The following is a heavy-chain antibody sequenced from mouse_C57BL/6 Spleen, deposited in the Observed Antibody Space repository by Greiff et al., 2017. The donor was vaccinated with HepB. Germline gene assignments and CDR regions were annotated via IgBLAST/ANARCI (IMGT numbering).Heavy chain of an antibody. CDR2: IDPENGDT. CDR1: GFNIKDDY. Sequence: EVMLVESGAELVRPGASVKLSCTASGFNIKDDYMHWVKQRPEQGLEWIGWIDPENGDTEYASKFQGKATITADTSSNTAYLQLSSLTSEDTAVYYCTPYWAYWGQGTLVTVSA. CDR3: TPYWAY. D-gene: IGHD1-1*01. J-gene: IGHJ3*01. V-gene: IGHV14-4*01.